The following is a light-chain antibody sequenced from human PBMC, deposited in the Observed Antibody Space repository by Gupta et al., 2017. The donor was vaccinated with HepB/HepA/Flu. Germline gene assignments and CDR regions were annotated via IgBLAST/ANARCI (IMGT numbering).Light chain of an antibody. Sequence: SYELTQPPPVSVSPGQTASITCAGDKLGDKYACWYQQKPGQSPVLVIYQDSKRPSGIPERFSGSNSGNTATLTISGTQAMDEADYYCQAWDSSTAGVVFGGGTKLTVL. V-gene: IGLV3-1*01. CDR1: KLGDKY. CDR3: QAWDSSTAGVV. CDR2: QDS. J-gene: IGLJ2*01.